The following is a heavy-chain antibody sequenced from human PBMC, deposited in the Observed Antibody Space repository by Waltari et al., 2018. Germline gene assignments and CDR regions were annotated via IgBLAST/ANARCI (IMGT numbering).Heavy chain of an antibody. CDR3: ATALGDNISASRAFEI. D-gene: IGHD1-20*01. Sequence: EVQLLQSGAELVKPGTTVKISCKVSGYSFSDYYIHWVQQAPGKGLQWMGLNDPEDGETSYADNCRDTITLTADTSTNTAYLELNNVGSQDTAVFYCATALGDNISASRAFEIWGQGTMITVAS. CDR1: GYSFSDYY. CDR2: NDPEDGET. V-gene: IGHV1-69-2*01. J-gene: IGHJ3*02.